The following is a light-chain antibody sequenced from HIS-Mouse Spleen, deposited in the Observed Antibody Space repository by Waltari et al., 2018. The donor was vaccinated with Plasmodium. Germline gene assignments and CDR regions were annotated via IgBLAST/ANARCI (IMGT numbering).Light chain of an antibody. CDR2: GAS. CDR1: QRVSSSY. J-gene: IGKJ3*01. V-gene: IGKV3-15*01. CDR3: QQYNNWSFT. Sequence: IVLTQSPGTLPLSPGERPTLPCRASQRVSSSYLAWYQPKPGQAPRLLIYGASTRATGIPARFSGSGSGTEFTLTISSLQSEDFAVYYCQQYNNWSFTFGPGTKVDIK.